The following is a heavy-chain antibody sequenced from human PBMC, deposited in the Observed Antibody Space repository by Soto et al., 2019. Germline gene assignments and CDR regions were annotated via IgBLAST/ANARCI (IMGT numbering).Heavy chain of an antibody. Sequence: SETLSLTCAVYGGSFSGYYWSWIRQPPGKGLEWIGEINHSGSTNYNPSLKSRVTISVDTSKNQFSLMLSSVTAADTAVYYCARGGATRYYYYYYGMDVWGQGTTVTVSS. CDR1: GGSFSGYY. J-gene: IGHJ6*02. CDR3: ARGGATRYYYYYYGMDV. CDR2: INHSGST. V-gene: IGHV4-34*01. D-gene: IGHD1-26*01.